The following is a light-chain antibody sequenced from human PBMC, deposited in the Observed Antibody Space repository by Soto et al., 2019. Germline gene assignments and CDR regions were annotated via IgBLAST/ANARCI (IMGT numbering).Light chain of an antibody. Sequence: DIQRTQSPSSLSASVGDRVTITCRASESIARHLNWYQQKPGKAPKLLTYAASSLQNGVPSRFRGGGSGTDFTLTISNLQPEDFATYYCQQTYSTLSITFGQGTRLEIK. CDR2: AAS. CDR3: QQTYSTLSIT. J-gene: IGKJ5*01. CDR1: ESIARH. V-gene: IGKV1-39*01.